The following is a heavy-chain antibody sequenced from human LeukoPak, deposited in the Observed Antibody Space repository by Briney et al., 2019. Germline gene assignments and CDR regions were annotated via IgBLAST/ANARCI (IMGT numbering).Heavy chain of an antibody. CDR1: GFTFSSYA. CDR3: AKDGSSKYYDSSGYYGGYYYDGMDV. Sequence: GGSLRLSCAASGFTFSSYAMSWVRQAPGKGLEWVSAISGSGGSTYYADSVKGRFTISRDNSKDTLYLQMNSLRAEDTAVYYCAKDGSSKYYDSSGYYGGYYYDGMDVWGQGTTVTVSS. D-gene: IGHD3-22*01. CDR2: ISGSGGST. V-gene: IGHV3-23*01. J-gene: IGHJ6*02.